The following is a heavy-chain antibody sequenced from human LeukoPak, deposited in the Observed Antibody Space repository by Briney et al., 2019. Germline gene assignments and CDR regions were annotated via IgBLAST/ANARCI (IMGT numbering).Heavy chain of an antibody. CDR2: IRHDGHA. J-gene: IGHJ3*01. CDR1: GYFSTAYY. V-gene: IGHV4-38-2*02. CDR3: ARQVATKGEWAFDV. D-gene: IGHD5-12*01. Sequence: SETLSLTCTVSGYFSTAYYWGWIRQPPGKGLEWIASIRHDGHAYYNPSLKSQVSISVDMSRNQFSLKLNSLTAADTAVYYCARQVATKGEWAFDVWGQGTMVTVSS.